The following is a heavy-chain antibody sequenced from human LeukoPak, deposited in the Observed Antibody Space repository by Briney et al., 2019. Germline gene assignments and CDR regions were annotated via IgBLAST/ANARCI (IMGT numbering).Heavy chain of an antibody. V-gene: IGHV1-2*02. D-gene: IGHD3-3*01. CDR3: ARAQSGYSPLLDY. Sequence: GASVKVSCKASGYTFTGYYMHWVRQAPGQGLEWMGWINPNSGDTNYAQKFQGRVTMTRDTSTSTAYMELSRLRSDDTAVYYCARAQSGYSPLLDYWGQGTLVTVSS. J-gene: IGHJ4*02. CDR2: INPNSGDT. CDR1: GYTFTGYY.